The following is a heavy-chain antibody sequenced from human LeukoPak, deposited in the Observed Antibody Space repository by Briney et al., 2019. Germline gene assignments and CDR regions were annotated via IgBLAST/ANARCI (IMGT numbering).Heavy chain of an antibody. J-gene: IGHJ4*02. D-gene: IGHD3-22*01. Sequence: ASVKVSCKASGGTFSSYAISWVRQAPGQGLEWMGGIIPIFGTANYAQKFQGRVTITADESTSTAYMELSSLRSEDTAVYYCARIRFYYHRGPDLDLYYFDYWGQGTLVTVSS. V-gene: IGHV1-69*13. CDR1: GGTFSSYA. CDR3: ARIRFYYHRGPDLDLYYFDY. CDR2: IIPIFGTA.